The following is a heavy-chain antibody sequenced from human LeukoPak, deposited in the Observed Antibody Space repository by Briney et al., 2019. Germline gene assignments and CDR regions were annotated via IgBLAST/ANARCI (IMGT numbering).Heavy chain of an antibody. J-gene: IGHJ4*02. D-gene: IGHD3-22*01. CDR1: GGSIRSSCYY. CDR3: ASGHYDSSGYYYPFDY. CDR2: IYYSGST. V-gene: IGHV4-39*01. Sequence: SETLSLTCTVSGGSIRSSCYYWGGIRQPPGKGLEWIGSIYYSGSTYYNPSLKSRVTISVDTSKNQVSLRLSSVTAADTAVYYCASGHYDSSGYYYPFDYWGQGTLVTVSS.